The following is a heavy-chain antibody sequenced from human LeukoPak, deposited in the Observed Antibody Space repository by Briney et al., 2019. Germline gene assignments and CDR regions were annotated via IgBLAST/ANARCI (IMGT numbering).Heavy chain of an antibody. CDR3: ARRAGAYTHPYDY. CDR1: GFTVSSNS. J-gene: IGHJ4*02. D-gene: IGHD3-16*01. CDR2: IYSAGST. V-gene: IGHV3-53*01. Sequence: GGSLRLSCTVSGFTVSSNSMSWVRQAPGKGLEWVSFIYSAGSTHYSDSVEGRFTISIDNSKNTLYLQMNSLRAEDTAVYYCARRAGAYTHPYDYWGQGTLVTVS.